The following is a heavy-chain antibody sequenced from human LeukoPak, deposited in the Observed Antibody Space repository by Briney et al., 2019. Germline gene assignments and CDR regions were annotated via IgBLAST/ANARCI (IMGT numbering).Heavy chain of an antibody. Sequence: PSETLSLTCTVSGVSSSSSYWSWIRQPPGKGLEWIGYIFYTGDSNRNPSFKSRVSISLDTSKDQISLKLSSVTAADTAVYYCARHRFASPLDSWGQGTLVTVSS. CDR2: IFYTGDS. V-gene: IGHV4-59*08. J-gene: IGHJ4*02. D-gene: IGHD2-21*01. CDR1: GVSSSSSY. CDR3: ARHRFASPLDS.